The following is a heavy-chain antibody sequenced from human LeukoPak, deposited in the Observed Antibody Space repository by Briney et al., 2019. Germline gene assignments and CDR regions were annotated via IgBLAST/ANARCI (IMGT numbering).Heavy chain of an antibody. Sequence: PSETLSLTCSVSAGSISSYYWSWIRQPPGKGLEWIGYIYYSGSTNYKPSLGSRVTISVDTSKNQFSLKLTSVTAADTAVYYCARGGGYNYFDYWGQGTLVTVSS. CDR1: AGSISSYY. V-gene: IGHV4-59*01. CDR3: ARGGGYNYFDY. D-gene: IGHD5-24*01. J-gene: IGHJ4*02. CDR2: IYYSGST.